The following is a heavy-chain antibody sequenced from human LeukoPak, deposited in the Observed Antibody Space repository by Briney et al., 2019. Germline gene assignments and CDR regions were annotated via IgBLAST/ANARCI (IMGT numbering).Heavy chain of an antibody. Sequence: KPSETLSLTCTVSGGSISTSDSFWDWMRQPPGKGPEWIGSIYYSGSTFYNPSLKSRVALSVDTSKNQFSLRLNSVTAADTAVYYCARNRGSNFDWSGYWGQGILVTVSS. CDR1: GGSISTSDSF. V-gene: IGHV4-39*01. CDR2: IYYSGST. D-gene: IGHD3-9*01. CDR3: ARNRGSNFDWSGY. J-gene: IGHJ4*02.